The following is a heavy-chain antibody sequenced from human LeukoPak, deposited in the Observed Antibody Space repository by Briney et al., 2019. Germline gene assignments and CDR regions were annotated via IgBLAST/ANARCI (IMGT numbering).Heavy chain of an antibody. CDR1: GGSISSYY. Sequence: PSETLSLTCTVSGGSISSYYWTWIRQPAGKGLEWIGRIYTTGSTNYNPSLNSRVTISVDTSKNQFSLKLGSWPAAARAFYYVPSKMPVVGKAGFASWGKGTRVTSPQ. CDR2: IYTTGST. V-gene: IGHV4-4*07. CDR3: PSKMPVVGKAGFAS. D-gene: IGHD2-15*01. J-gene: IGHJ4*02.